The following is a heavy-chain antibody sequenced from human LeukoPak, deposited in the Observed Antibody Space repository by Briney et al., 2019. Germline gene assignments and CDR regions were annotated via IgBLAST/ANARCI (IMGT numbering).Heavy chain of an antibody. D-gene: IGHD6-13*01. Sequence: GGSLRLSCAASGFTFSSYNMNWVRQAPGKGLEWVSSISSSSSYIYYADSVKGRFTISRDNSKNTLYLQMNSLRAEDTAVYYCARDSSSWYGERYFDYWGQGTLVTVSS. CDR3: ARDSSSWYGERYFDY. CDR1: GFTFSSYN. CDR2: ISSSSSYI. J-gene: IGHJ4*02. V-gene: IGHV3-21*04.